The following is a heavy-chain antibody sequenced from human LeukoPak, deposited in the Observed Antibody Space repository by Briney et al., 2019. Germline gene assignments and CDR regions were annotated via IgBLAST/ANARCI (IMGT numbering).Heavy chain of an antibody. CDR1: GYTFTGYY. CDR2: INPNSGGT. D-gene: IGHD3-10*01. J-gene: IGHJ6*02. CDR3: ARVWFGELHSIDYYYYDMDV. V-gene: IGHV1-2*02. Sequence: ASVKVSCKASGYTFTGYYMHWVRQAPGQGLEWMGWINPNSGGTNYAQKFQGRVTMTRDTSISTAYMELSRLRSDDTAVYYCARVWFGELHSIDYYYYDMDVWGQGTTVTVSS.